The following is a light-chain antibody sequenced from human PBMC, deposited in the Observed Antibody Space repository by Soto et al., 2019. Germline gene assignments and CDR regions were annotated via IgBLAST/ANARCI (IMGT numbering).Light chain of an antibody. CDR2: KAS. V-gene: IGKV1-5*03. J-gene: IGKJ5*01. CDR1: QSIITS. CDR3: QQYRSYSIT. Sequence: DIQMTQSPSTLSASVGDRVTITCRASQSIITSLAWYQQKPGKAPNLLIYKASNLESGVPSRFSGSGSGTEFTLTISSLQPDDFATYYCQQYRSYSITFGQGTRLEIK.